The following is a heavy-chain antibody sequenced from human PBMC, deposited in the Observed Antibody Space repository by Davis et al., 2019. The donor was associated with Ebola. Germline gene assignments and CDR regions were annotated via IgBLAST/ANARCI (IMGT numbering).Heavy chain of an antibody. CDR3: AKAPGVRGVVSMDA. CDR1: GFTFSTYG. V-gene: IGHV3-30*02. J-gene: IGHJ6*04. CDR2: IRYDGSIK. Sequence: GESLKISCAASGFTFSTYGMHWVRRAPGKGLEWVAYIRYDGSIKYYAGSVEGRSTISRDNSKNTLYLEMNSLRAEDTAMYYCAKAPGVRGVVSMDAWGKGTTVTVSS. D-gene: IGHD3-10*01.